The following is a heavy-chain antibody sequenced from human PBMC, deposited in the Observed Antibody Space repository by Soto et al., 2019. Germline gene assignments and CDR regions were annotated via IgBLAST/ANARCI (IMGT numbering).Heavy chain of an antibody. V-gene: IGHV1-3*05. J-gene: IGHJ4*02. CDR2: INAGNGNT. Sequence: QVQLVQSGAEEKKPGASVKVSCKASGYTFTSYAMHWVRQAPGQRLEWMGWINAGNGNTKYSQKFQGRVTITRDTSASTAYMELSSRRSEDTAVYYCARAVAVPADFDYWGQGTLVTVSS. CDR1: GYTFTSYA. CDR3: ARAVAVPADFDY. D-gene: IGHD6-19*01.